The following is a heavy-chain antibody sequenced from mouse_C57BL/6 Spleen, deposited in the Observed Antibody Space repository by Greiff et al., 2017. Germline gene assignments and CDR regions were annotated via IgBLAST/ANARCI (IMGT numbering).Heavy chain of an antibody. CDR2: IDPSDSYT. CDR1: GYTFTSYW. V-gene: IGHV1-59*01. D-gene: IGHD1-1*01. Sequence: VQLQQPGAELVRPGTSVKLSCKASGYTFTSYWMHWVKQRPGQGLEWIGVIDPSDSYTNYNQKFKGKATLTVDTSSSTAYMQLSSLTSEDSAVYYCARGLNITTGGDAMDYWGQGTSVTVSS. J-gene: IGHJ4*01. CDR3: ARGLNITTGGDAMDY.